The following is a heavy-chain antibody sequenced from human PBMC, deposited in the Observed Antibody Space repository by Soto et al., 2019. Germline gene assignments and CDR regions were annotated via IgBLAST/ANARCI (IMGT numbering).Heavy chain of an antibody. V-gene: IGHV3-33*01. Sequence: QVQLVESGGDMVQPGRSLRLSCVASGFTFSSYSMHWVRQAPGKGLEWVAVIWYDGSNKYYVDSVKGRFNISRDNSKKMLYLQMNCLRDEDTAVYYCTRVFLGHAFAIWGQGTMVTVSS. J-gene: IGHJ3*02. CDR2: IWYDGSNK. D-gene: IGHD7-27*01. CDR1: GFTFSSYS. CDR3: TRVFLGHAFAI.